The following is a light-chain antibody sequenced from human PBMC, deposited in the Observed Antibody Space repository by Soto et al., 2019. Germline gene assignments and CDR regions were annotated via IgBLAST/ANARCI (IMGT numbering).Light chain of an antibody. V-gene: IGKV1-39*01. CDR1: QSINNY. Sequence: DVQMTQSPSSLSASVGDRVTITCRASQSINNYLNWYQQKPGKAPKFLIYAASTLQSGVPSRFSGSGSVTEFNLTISSLQPEDFATYFCQQSYNAPYTFGHGTKVEIK. CDR2: AAS. CDR3: QQSYNAPYT. J-gene: IGKJ2*01.